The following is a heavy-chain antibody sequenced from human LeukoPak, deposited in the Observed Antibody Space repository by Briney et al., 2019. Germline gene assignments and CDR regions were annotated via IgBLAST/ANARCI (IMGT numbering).Heavy chain of an antibody. CDR3: ARHSIVVEPANIGYYYYYYMDV. CDR2: ISTSGST. V-gene: IGHV4-4*07. D-gene: IGHD2-2*01. CDR1: GGSISSYY. J-gene: IGHJ6*03. Sequence: SETLSLTCTVSGGSISSYYWSWIRQPAGKGLESIGHISTSGSTNYNPSLKSRVTMSVDTSKNQFSLKLSSVTAADTAVYYCARHSIVVEPANIGYYYYYYMDVWGKGTTVTISS.